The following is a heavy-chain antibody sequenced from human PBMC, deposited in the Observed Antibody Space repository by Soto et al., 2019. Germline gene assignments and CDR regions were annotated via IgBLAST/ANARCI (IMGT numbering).Heavy chain of an antibody. Sequence: LSLSCAASGFTFSNYVMNWVRQAPGKGLEWVSTISYSADKTFYADSVKGRFTISRDNSRDTLFLQMNSLRADDAAVYYCARRARTATTNWGAFDIWGQGTMVTVSS. CDR2: ISYSADKT. CDR1: GFTFSNYV. V-gene: IGHV3-23*01. J-gene: IGHJ3*02. D-gene: IGHD1-7*01. CDR3: ARRARTATTNWGAFDI.